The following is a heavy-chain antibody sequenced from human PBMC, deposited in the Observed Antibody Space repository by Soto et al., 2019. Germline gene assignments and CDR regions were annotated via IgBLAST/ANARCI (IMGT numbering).Heavy chain of an antibody. CDR3: AIRMYSTTSYSLDY. J-gene: IGHJ4*02. Sequence: EMQLVESGGGLVQAGGSLRLSCAASGFTVSSYALNWVRQAPGKGLEWVSGISASTYYADSVKVRFTISSDTSTNTLYLQMISLRAEDIALYSCAIRMYSTTSYSLDYWCQGTLVTVSS. D-gene: IGHD6-6*01. CDR2: ISAST. CDR1: GFTVSSYA. V-gene: IGHV3-23*04.